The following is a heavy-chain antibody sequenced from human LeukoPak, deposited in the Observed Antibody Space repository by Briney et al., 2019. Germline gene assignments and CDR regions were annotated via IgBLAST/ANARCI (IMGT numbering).Heavy chain of an antibody. J-gene: IGHJ6*03. CDR3: ARAQKVGIFGVAYAYMDV. CDR1: GGSISSGGYY. CDR2: IYYSGST. Sequence: SETLSLTCTVSGGSISSGGYYWSWIRQHPGKGLEWIGYIYYSGSTYYNPSLKSRVTISVDTSKNQFSLKLSSVTAADTAVYYCARAQKVGIFGVAYAYMDVWGKGTTVTASS. D-gene: IGHD3-3*01. V-gene: IGHV4-31*03.